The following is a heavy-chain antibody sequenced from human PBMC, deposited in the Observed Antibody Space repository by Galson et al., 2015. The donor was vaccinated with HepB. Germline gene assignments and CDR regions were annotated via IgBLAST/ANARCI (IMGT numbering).Heavy chain of an antibody. CDR3: AHDSRGYYGMDV. Sequence: PALVKPTQTLTLTCTFSGFSLSSSEVGVAWIRQPPGKALEWLAHIYGNDDKRYMPSLKSRLTITKDTSKNQVVLTMTNMDPVDTATYYCAHDSRGYYGMDVWGQGTTVTVSS. J-gene: IGHJ6*02. D-gene: IGHD1-26*01. V-gene: IGHV2-5*01. CDR2: IYGNDDK. CDR1: GFSLSSSEVG.